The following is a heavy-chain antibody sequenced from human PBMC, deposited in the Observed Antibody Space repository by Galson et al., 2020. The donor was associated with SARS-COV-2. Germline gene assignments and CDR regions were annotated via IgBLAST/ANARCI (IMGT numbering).Heavy chain of an antibody. V-gene: IGHV3-23*01. J-gene: IGHJ4*02. CDR3: AKRDDSSGYPYYFDY. CDR2: IGGSGGST. D-gene: IGHD3-22*01. CDR1: GFTFSNYA. Sequence: GGSLRLSCAASGFTFSNYAMSWVRQAPGKGQEWVSAIGGSGGSTYYADSVKGRFTISRDNSKNTLYLQMNSLRAEDTAVYYCAKRDDSSGYPYYFDYWGQGTLVTVSS.